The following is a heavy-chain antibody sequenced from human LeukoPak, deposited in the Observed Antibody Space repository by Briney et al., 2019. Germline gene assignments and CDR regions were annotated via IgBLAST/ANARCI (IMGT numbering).Heavy chain of an antibody. CDR1: GFTFSSYG. CDR3: TRDPRRLDY. CDR2: IRYDGSNK. Sequence: GGSLRLSCAASGFTFSSYGMHWVRQAPGKGLEWVAFIRYDGSNKYYADSVKGRFTISRDNAKNSLYLQMTSLRAEDTAVYYCTRDPRRLDYWGQGTLVTVSS. V-gene: IGHV3-30*02. J-gene: IGHJ4*02.